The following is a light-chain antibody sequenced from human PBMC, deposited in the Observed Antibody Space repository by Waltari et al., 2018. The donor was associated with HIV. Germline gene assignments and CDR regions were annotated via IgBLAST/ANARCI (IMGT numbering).Light chain of an antibody. J-gene: IGLJ2*01. V-gene: IGLV3-21*02. CDR2: DDR. CDR3: QVWESSSDHVV. Sequence: SYVLTQSPSVSVALGPTASIACGGNNLGSKSVHWLPQKPGQAPALVIYDDRDRPSGIPERFSGSNSGHTATLSIGRVEAGDEADYYCQVWESSSDHVVIGGGTKLTV. CDR1: NLGSKS.